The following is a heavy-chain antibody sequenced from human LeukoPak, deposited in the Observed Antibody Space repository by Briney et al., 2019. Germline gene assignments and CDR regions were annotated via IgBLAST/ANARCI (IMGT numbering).Heavy chain of an antibody. D-gene: IGHD3-10*01. J-gene: IGHJ3*02. CDR3: ARSSSMVRGVIIVFAFDI. CDR2: IYYSGST. Sequence: PSQTLSLTCTVSGGSISSGDYYWSWIRQPPGKGLEWIGYIYYSGSTYYNPSLKSRVTISVDTSKNQFSLKLSSVTAADTAVYYCARSSSMVRGVIIVFAFDIWGQGTMVTVSP. V-gene: IGHV4-30-4*08. CDR1: GGSISSGDYY.